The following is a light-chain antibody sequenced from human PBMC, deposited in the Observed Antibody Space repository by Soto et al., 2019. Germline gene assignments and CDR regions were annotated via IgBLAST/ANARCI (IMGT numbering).Light chain of an antibody. V-gene: IGKV1-17*01. Sequence: DIQMTQPPSSLSASVGDRVTITCRASQGIRHDLGWYQQKPGKAPKRLIYAASSLHSGVPSRFSGSGSGTEFTLTISSLQPEDFATYYCLQHNSYPLTFGGGTKV. J-gene: IGKJ4*01. CDR3: LQHNSYPLT. CDR2: AAS. CDR1: QGIRHD.